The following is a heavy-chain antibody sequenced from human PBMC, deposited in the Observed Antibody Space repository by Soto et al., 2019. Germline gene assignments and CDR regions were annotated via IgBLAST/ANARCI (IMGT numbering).Heavy chain of an antibody. D-gene: IGHD3-10*01. CDR3: ARGGGGLTYYSGSGSFSYYYIMDV. CDR1: GFTFSSYA. Sequence: PGGSLRLSCAASGFTFSSYAFNWVRQAPGKGLEWVSGISGNGERTYYVESVKGRFTIFRDNSKNTMYLQMNSLRVEDTAIYYCARGGGGLTYYSGSGSFSYYYIMDVWGQGTTVTVSS. CDR2: ISGNGERT. V-gene: IGHV3-23*01. J-gene: IGHJ6*02.